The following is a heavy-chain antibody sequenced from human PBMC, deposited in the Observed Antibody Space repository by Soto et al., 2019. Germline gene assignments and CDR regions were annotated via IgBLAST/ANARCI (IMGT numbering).Heavy chain of an antibody. D-gene: IGHD4-4*01. CDR1: GFTFSSYW. CDR2: IDGAGRST. V-gene: IGHV3-74*01. J-gene: IGHJ3*02. Sequence: SGVSLRLSCAASGFTFSSYWMHWVRQPPVKGLVWVSRIDGAGRSTNYADSVKGRFTISRDNAKNTLYLQMNSLRAEDTAVYYCAKAPSTLVNTGAAFDIWGQGTMVTVSS. CDR3: AKAPSTLVNTGAAFDI.